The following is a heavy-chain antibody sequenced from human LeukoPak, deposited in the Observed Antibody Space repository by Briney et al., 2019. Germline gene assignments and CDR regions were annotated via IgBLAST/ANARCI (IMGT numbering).Heavy chain of an antibody. CDR3: ARGTTVAASAS. CDR1: GYSISSIYY. Sequence: SETLSLTCGVSGYSISSIYYWGWIRQPPGKGLEWIGSISHSGDTCYNPSLTSRVTISVDTSKNQFSLRLSSVTAADTAIYSCARGTTVAASASWGQGTLVTVSS. J-gene: IGHJ5*02. V-gene: IGHV4-38-2*01. D-gene: IGHD4-11*01. CDR2: ISHSGDT.